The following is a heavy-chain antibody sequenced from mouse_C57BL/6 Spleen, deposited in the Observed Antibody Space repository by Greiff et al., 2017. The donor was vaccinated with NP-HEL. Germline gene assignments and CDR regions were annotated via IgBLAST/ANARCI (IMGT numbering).Heavy chain of an antibody. D-gene: IGHD1-3*01. Sequence: QVQLQQPGAELVRPGSSVKLSCKASGYTFTSYWMHWVKQRPIQGLEWIGNIDPSDSETNYNQKFKDKATLTVDNSSSTAYMQLSSLTSEYSAVYYCARWGKDAMDYWGQGTSVTVSS. CDR3: ARWGKDAMDY. CDR2: IDPSDSET. V-gene: IGHV1-52*01. CDR1: GYTFTSYW. J-gene: IGHJ4*01.